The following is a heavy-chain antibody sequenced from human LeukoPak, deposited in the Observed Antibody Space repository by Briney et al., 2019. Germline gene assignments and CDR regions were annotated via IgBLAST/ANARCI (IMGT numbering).Heavy chain of an antibody. Sequence: PGGSLRLSCAASGFTLSDYYMSWIRQAPGKGLEWVSYISSSSSYTNYADSVKGRFTISRDNAKNSLYLQMNSLRAEDTAVYYCAREVDTAMVPSIGDDYWGQGTLVTVSS. CDR1: GFTLSDYY. D-gene: IGHD5-18*01. CDR2: ISSSSSYT. J-gene: IGHJ4*02. V-gene: IGHV3-11*06. CDR3: AREVDTAMVPSIGDDY.